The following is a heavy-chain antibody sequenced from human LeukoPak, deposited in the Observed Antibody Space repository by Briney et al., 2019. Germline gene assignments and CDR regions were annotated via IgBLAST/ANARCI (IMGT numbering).Heavy chain of an antibody. J-gene: IGHJ4*02. CDR3: AIDLAAASGY. Sequence: ASVKVSCKTSGYTFNTYGIAWVRQAPGQGLEWMGWISPYNNNTHYAQKFLGRVTMTTDPSTTTAYMELRSLRSDDTALYYCAIDLAAASGYWGQGTLVTVSS. V-gene: IGHV1-18*04. D-gene: IGHD6-13*01. CDR1: GYTFNTYG. CDR2: ISPYNNNT.